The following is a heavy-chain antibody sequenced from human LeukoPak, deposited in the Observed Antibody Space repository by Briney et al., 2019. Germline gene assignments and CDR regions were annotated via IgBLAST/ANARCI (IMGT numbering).Heavy chain of an antibody. Sequence: GGSLRLSCAASGFTFSSYAMSWVRQAPVKGLEWVSGISGSGGSTYYADSVEGRFTISRDNSKNTLYLQMNSLRVEDTAVYYCAKDRGEQLLPHNWFDPWGQGTLVTVSS. J-gene: IGHJ5*02. CDR2: ISGSGGST. D-gene: IGHD3-16*01. CDR1: GFTFSSYA. CDR3: AKDRGEQLLPHNWFDP. V-gene: IGHV3-23*01.